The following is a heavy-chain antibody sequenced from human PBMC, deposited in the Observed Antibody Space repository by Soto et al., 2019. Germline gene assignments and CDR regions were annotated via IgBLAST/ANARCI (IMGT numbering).Heavy chain of an antibody. V-gene: IGHV4-59*01. CDR3: VRTFPPAPRVVLRHNWFVP. D-gene: IGHD2-2*01. Sequence: SETLSLTCTVSGGSLRNYFWSWSRQPPGKGLEWIGHIYSSGTTDYNPSLKSRVTISIDTSKNQISLQLTSVTAADTAVYFCVRTFPPAPRVVLRHNWFVPWGPGTLVTVSS. CDR2: IYSSGTT. CDR1: GGSLRNYF. J-gene: IGHJ5*02.